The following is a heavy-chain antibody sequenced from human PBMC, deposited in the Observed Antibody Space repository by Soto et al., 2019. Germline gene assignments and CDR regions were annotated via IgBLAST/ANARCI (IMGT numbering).Heavy chain of an antibody. Sequence: PSETLSLTCTVSSGSISSTSYYWAWIRQPPGKGLEWIGAIYYDGTTYYTESLKSRVSISVDTSKNQFSLKLNSVTAADTAVYFCERKGRNNTIVLVKHYAADFWGQGTAVTVSS. D-gene: IGHD3-9*01. CDR1: SGSISSTSYY. V-gene: IGHV4-39*01. CDR3: ERKGRNNTIVLVKHYAADF. J-gene: IGHJ6*02. CDR2: IYYDGTT.